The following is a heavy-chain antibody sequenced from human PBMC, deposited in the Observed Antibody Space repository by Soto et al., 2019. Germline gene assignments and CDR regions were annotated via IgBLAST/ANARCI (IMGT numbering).Heavy chain of an antibody. V-gene: IGHV3-23*01. D-gene: IGHD3-22*01. CDR2: ISGSGGST. Sequence: GGSLRLSCAASGFTFSNYAMIWVRQAPGKGLEWVSAISGSGGSTYYADSVKGRFTNSRDKSKNTLFLQMNGLKAEYTAVYFCAKFDSSSYNYRAFDIWGQGTMVTVSS. J-gene: IGHJ3*02. CDR3: AKFDSSSYNYRAFDI. CDR1: GFTFSNYA.